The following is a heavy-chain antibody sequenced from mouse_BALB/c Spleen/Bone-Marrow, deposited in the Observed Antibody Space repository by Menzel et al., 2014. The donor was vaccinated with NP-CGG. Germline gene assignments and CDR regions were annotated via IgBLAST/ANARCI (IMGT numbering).Heavy chain of an antibody. CDR1: GYAFXTYW. CDR2: IYPGNGNA. D-gene: IGHD2-1*01. J-gene: IGHJ3*01. CDR3: SRGGNYGTY. V-gene: IGHV1-80*01. Sequence: VQRVESGAELVRPGSSVKISCKASGYAFXTYWMNWVKQRPGQGLEWIGQIYPGNGNADYNGKFKDKATLTADKSSRTAYMHLSSLTSEDSAVYFCSRGGNYGTYWGQGTLVTVSA.